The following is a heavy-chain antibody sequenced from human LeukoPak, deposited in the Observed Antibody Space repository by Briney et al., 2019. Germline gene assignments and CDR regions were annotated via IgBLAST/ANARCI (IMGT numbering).Heavy chain of an antibody. J-gene: IGHJ4*02. D-gene: IGHD3-22*01. V-gene: IGHV1-18*01. CDR3: ARDESPNISGYSDY. CDR1: GYTFTTYG. CDR2: ISAYNGNT. Sequence: GASVKVSCKASGYTFTTYGFTWVRQAPGQGLEWMGWISAYNGNTNYAQNLQGRVTMTTDTSTSTAYMELRSLTSDDTAVYYCARDESPNISGYSDYWGQGTLVTVSS.